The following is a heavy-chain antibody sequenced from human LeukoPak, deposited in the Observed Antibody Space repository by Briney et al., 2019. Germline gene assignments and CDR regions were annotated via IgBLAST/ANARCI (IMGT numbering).Heavy chain of an antibody. D-gene: IGHD3-3*01. CDR1: GYSFTSYW. CDR2: IYPGDSDT. CDR3: ARFITIFGVVSGMDV. Sequence: KDGESLKISCKGSGYSFTSYWIGWVRQMPGKGLEWMGIIYPGDSDTRYSPSFQGQVTTSADKSISTAYLQWSSLKASDTAMYYCARFITIFGVVSGMDVWGQGTTVTVSS. J-gene: IGHJ6*02. V-gene: IGHV5-51*01.